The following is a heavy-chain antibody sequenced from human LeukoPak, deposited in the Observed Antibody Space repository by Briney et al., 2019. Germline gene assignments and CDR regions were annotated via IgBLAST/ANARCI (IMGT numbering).Heavy chain of an antibody. CDR1: GVSFSGYY. D-gene: IGHD3-22*01. J-gene: IGHJ4*02. CDR2: IYYSVTT. V-gene: IGHV4-34*01. Sequence: SETLSLTCAVYGVSFSGYYWSWIRQPPGKGLEWIGSIYYSVTTYYNPSLKSRVTISVDTSKNQFSLKLNSVTAADTAVYYCARQHGSYDSSGYRFDYWGQGTLVTVSS. CDR3: ARQHGSYDSSGYRFDY.